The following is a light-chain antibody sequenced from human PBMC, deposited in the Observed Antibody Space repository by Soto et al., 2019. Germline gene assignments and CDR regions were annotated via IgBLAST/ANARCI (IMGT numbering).Light chain of an antibody. CDR2: GAS. V-gene: IGKV3-15*01. J-gene: IGKJ4*01. Sequence: EIVMTQSPATLSVSPGERATLSCRPSQSVADKLAWYQQKPGQAPRLLIYGASTRATGIPARFSGSGSGTEFTLTISSLQTEDFAMYYCQQYNNWPFTLCGGTKVEIK. CDR3: QQYNNWPFT. CDR1: QSVADK.